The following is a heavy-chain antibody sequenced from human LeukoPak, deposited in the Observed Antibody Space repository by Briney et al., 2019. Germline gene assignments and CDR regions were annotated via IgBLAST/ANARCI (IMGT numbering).Heavy chain of an antibody. Sequence: ASVKVSCKASGYTFTGYFIHWLRQAPGQGLEWMGWIDPNSGGTNYEQKFQGRVTMTRDTSMSTAYMELSSLRSDDTAVYYCARADSSNWYWFDPWGQGTLVTVSS. J-gene: IGHJ5*02. CDR2: IDPNSGGT. CDR1: GYTFTGYF. D-gene: IGHD6-13*01. V-gene: IGHV1-2*02. CDR3: ARADSSNWYWFDP.